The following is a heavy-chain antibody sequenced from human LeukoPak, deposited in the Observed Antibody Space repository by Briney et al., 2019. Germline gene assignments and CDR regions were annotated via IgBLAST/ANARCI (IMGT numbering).Heavy chain of an antibody. J-gene: IGHJ4*02. CDR2: IKQDGSEK. CDR3: AKESPEGRPFDY. Sequence: GGSLRLSCAASGFSFSRYWLSWVRQAPGKGLQWVASIKQDGSEKDYVDSVRGRFTISRDNDKNSVYLQMRSMRAEDTAVYYCAKESPEGRPFDYWGQGTLVTVSS. V-gene: IGHV3-7*03. CDR1: GFSFSRYW.